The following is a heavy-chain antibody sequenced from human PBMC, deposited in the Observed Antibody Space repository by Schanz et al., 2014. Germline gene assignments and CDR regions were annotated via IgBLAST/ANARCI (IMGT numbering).Heavy chain of an antibody. V-gene: IGHV1-69*02. CDR3: ATGKGDILTGRY. CDR2: IIPVLAIA. Sequence: QVQLVQSGAEVKKPGSSVKVSCTASGGTFSSYTISWIRQAPGQGLEWMGRIIPVLAIADYAQKFQGRVTMTRDTSTSTVYMELSSLRSEDTAVYYCATGKGDILTGRYWGQGTLVTVSS. D-gene: IGHD3-9*01. CDR1: GGTFSSYT. J-gene: IGHJ4*02.